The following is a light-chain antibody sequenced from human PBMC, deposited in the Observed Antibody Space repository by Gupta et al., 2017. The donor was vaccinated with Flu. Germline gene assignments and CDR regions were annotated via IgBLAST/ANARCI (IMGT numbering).Light chain of an antibody. J-gene: IGLJ3*02. V-gene: IGLV3-21*02. CDR3: QVWDSISDQVL. Sequence: SFVLTQPPSVSVAPGQTASITCGGNKVGTTSVHWYQQKAGQAPVVVLYDDSDRPAGIPERVSGSKSGNTATLTISRAEAGDEADYYCQVWDSISDQVLFGGGTTLTVL. CDR2: DDS. CDR1: KVGTTS.